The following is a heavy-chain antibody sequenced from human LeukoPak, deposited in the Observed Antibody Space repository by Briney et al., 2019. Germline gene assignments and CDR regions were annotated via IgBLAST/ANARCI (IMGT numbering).Heavy chain of an antibody. CDR1: GFTFSNYW. CDR3: AIDPRGGTLDY. Sequence: PVGSLRLSCAASGFTFSNYWMHWVRLAPGKGLVWVSRIHSDGSTTDYADSVKGRFSISRDDAKNTLNLQMNSLRADDTAVYYCAIDPRGGTLDYWGQGALGTVSS. CDR2: IHSDGSTT. V-gene: IGHV3-74*01. J-gene: IGHJ4*02. D-gene: IGHD3-10*01.